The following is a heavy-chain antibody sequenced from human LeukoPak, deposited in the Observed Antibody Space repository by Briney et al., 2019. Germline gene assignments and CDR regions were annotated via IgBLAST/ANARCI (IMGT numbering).Heavy chain of an antibody. D-gene: IGHD2-21*02. J-gene: IGHJ4*02. CDR3: ARMVYCGGDCYFFDY. V-gene: IGHV1-46*01. CDR1: GYTFTSYY. CDR2: INPSGGST. Sequence: GASVKVSCKASGYTFTSYYMHWVRQAPGQGLEWMGIINPSGGSTSYAQKFQGRVTMTRDMSTSTVYMELSSLRSEDTAVYYCARMVYCGGDCYFFDYWGQGTLVTVSS.